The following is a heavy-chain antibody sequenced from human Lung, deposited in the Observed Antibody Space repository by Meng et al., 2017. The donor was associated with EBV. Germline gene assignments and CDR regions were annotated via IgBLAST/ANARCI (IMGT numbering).Heavy chain of an antibody. J-gene: IGHJ4*02. V-gene: IGHV4-4*02. D-gene: IGHD5-12*01. Sequence: QVQLQEAGPGLVKPSGTLSLTCAVSGGSISSSNWWSWGRQPPGKGLEWIGEIYHSGSTNYNPSLKSRVTISVDTSKNQFSLKLSSVTAADTAVYYCARGRIKWLPLIWGQGTLVTVSS. CDR1: GGSISSSNW. CDR3: ARGRIKWLPLI. CDR2: IYHSGST.